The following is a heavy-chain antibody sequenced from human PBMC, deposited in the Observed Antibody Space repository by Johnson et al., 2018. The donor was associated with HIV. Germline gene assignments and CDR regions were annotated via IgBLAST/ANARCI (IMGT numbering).Heavy chain of an antibody. J-gene: IGHJ3*02. D-gene: IGHD7-27*01. CDR2: IRNKDNTYAT. CDR1: GFTFSGSA. Sequence: VQLVESGGGLVQPGGSLKLSCAASGFTFSGSAMHWVRQASGKGLEWVGRIRNKDNTYATAYGASVKGRFTISRDDSKNTAYLQMGSLRAEDMALYYCASTDTGDLRYDGFDIWGQGTMVFVSS. V-gene: IGHV3-73*02. CDR3: ASTDTGDLRYDGFDI.